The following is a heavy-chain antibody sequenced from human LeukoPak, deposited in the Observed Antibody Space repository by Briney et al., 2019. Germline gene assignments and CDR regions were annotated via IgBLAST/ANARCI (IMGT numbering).Heavy chain of an antibody. Sequence: GGSLRLSCAASGFTFDDYAMPWVRQAPGRGLEWVSGISLNSGSIGYADSVKGRFTISRDNAKNSLYLQMNSLRTEDTALYYCAKGGRGLYYYYGMDVWGQGTTVTVSS. CDR3: AKGGRGLYYYYGMDV. CDR1: GFTFDDYA. V-gene: IGHV3-9*01. CDR2: ISLNSGSI. J-gene: IGHJ6*02. D-gene: IGHD3-10*01.